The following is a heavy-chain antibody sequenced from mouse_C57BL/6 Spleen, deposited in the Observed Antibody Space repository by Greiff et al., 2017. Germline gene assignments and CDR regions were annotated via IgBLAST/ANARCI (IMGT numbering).Heavy chain of an antibody. J-gene: IGHJ3*01. V-gene: IGHV14-4*01. CDR3: ATPFWFAY. Sequence: EVQLQQSGAELVRPGASVKLSCTASGFNIKDDYMHWVKQRPEQGLEWIGWIDPENGDTEYASKFQGKATITADTSSNTAYLQLSSLTSEGTAVCYCATPFWFAYWGQGTLVTVSA. CDR1: GFNIKDDY. CDR2: IDPENGDT.